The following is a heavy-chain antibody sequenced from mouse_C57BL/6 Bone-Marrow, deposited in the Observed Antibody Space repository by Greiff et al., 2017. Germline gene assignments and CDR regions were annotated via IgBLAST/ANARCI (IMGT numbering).Heavy chain of an antibody. J-gene: IGHJ2*01. V-gene: IGHV1-81*01. CDR3: AREDYGNYSYYFDY. CDR2: IYPRSGNT. Sequence: QVQLQQSGAELARPGASVKLSCKASGYTFTSSGISWVKQRTGQGLEWIGEIYPRSGNTYYNEKFKGKATLTADKSSSTAYMELRSLTSEDSAVYFCAREDYGNYSYYFDYWGQGTTLTVSS. D-gene: IGHD2-1*01. CDR1: GYTFTSSG.